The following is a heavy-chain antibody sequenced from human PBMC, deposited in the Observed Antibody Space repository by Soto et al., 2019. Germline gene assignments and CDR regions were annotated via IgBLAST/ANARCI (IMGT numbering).Heavy chain of an antibody. J-gene: IGHJ4*02. CDR1: GGSISSGGYY. D-gene: IGHD6-13*01. CDR3: ARDGAAAAGIDV. Sequence: PSETLSLTCAVSGGSISSGGYYWSWIRQHPGTGLEWIGYIFYTGNTYYHPSLKSRVTISVDTSKNQLSLKLSSVTAADTAIYYCARDGAAAAGIDVWGQGTLVTVSS. V-gene: IGHV4-31*11. CDR2: IFYTGNT.